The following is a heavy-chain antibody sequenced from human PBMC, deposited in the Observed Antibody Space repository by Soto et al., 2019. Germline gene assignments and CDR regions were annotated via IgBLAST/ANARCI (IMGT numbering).Heavy chain of an antibody. CDR2: IYYSGST. D-gene: IGHD5-12*01. V-gene: IGHV4-39*01. Sequence: ASETLSLTCTVSGGSISSSSYYWGWIRQPPGKGLEWIGSIYYSGSTYYNPSLKSRVTISVDTSKNQSSLKLSSVTAADTAVYYCARRSGGYDYGDFDYWGQGTLVTVSS. J-gene: IGHJ4*02. CDR1: GGSISSSSYY. CDR3: ARRSGGYDYGDFDY.